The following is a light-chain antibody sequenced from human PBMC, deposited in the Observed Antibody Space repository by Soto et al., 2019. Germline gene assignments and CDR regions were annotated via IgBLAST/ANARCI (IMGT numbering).Light chain of an antibody. CDR3: QHYDSSVFYT. CDR2: GAS. J-gene: IGKJ2*01. V-gene: IGKV3-20*01. Sequence: EIVLTQSPGTLSLSPGERVTLSCRASQRISPTFLAWYHQKPGQAPRLLIYGASSRAIGIPDRFSGSGSGTDFTLTISRLEPEDFAVYYCQHYDSSVFYTFGQGTKVEMK. CDR1: QRISPTF.